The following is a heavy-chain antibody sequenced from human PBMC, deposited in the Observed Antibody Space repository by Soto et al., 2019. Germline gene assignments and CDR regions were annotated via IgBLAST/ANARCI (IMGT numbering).Heavy chain of an antibody. J-gene: IGHJ4*02. CDR2: ISGSGGST. D-gene: IGHD4-17*01. V-gene: IGHV3-23*01. CDR3: EKGPYGSGLRYFDY. CDR1: GFTFRSYA. Sequence: EVQLLESGGGLVQPGGSLRLSCAASGFTFRSYAMSWVRQAPGKGLEWVSAISGSGGSTYYAESVKGRFTISRDNSKNTQYLQMTSRRAEDIVVYNGEKGPYGSGLRYFDYLGPGTLVTVSS.